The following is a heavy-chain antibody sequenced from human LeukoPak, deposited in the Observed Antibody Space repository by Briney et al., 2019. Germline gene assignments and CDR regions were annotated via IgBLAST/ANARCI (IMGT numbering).Heavy chain of an antibody. Sequence: ASVKVSCKASVYTFTSYGISWVRQAPGQGLEWMGWISAYNGNTNYAQTLQGRVSMTTDTSTSTAYMELRSLRSDDTAVYYCARDYRVSWGTTDYFDYWGQGTLVTVSS. CDR1: VYTFTSYG. V-gene: IGHV1-18*01. CDR3: ARDYRVSWGTTDYFDY. CDR2: ISAYNGNT. D-gene: IGHD3-16*01. J-gene: IGHJ4*02.